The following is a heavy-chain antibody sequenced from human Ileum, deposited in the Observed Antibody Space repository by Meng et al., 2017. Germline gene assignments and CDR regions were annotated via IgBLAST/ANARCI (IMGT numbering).Heavy chain of an antibody. CDR3: ARNYYDSSGEDSNDY. CDR1: GGSFSGYY. Sequence: QVQPQQWGGGRCKPSETLSPTCAVYGGSFSGYYWSWIRQPPEKGLEWIGEIHHSGSTNYNPSLKSRVTISVDTSKNQFSLKLSSVTAADTAVYYCARNYYDSSGEDSNDYWGQGTLVTVSS. J-gene: IGHJ4*02. CDR2: IHHSGST. V-gene: IGHV4-34*01. D-gene: IGHD3-22*01.